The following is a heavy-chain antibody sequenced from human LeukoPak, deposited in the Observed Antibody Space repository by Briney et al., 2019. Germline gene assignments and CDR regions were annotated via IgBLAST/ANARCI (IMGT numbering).Heavy chain of an antibody. CDR3: ARDGVVVVADGNYYFDY. Sequence: ASVKVSCKASGYTFTGYYMRWVRQAPGQGLEWMGWINPNSGGTNYAQKFQGRVTMTRDTSISTAYMELSRLRSDDTAVYYCARDGVVVVADGNYYFDYWGQGTLVTVSS. D-gene: IGHD2-15*01. J-gene: IGHJ4*02. V-gene: IGHV1-2*02. CDR2: INPNSGGT. CDR1: GYTFTGYY.